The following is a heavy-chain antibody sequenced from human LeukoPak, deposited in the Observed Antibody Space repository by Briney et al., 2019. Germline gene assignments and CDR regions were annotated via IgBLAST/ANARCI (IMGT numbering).Heavy chain of an antibody. CDR2: INSDGSST. CDR3: ARPYDSSGYYPDY. J-gene: IGHJ4*02. D-gene: IGHD3-22*01. V-gene: IGHV3-74*01. Sequence: GGSLRLSCAASGFTFSSYWMHWVRQAPGKGLVWVSRINSDGSSTSYADSVKGRFTISRDNAKNTLYLQMNSLRAEDTAVYYCARPYDSSGYYPDYWGQGTLVTVSS. CDR1: GFTFSSYW.